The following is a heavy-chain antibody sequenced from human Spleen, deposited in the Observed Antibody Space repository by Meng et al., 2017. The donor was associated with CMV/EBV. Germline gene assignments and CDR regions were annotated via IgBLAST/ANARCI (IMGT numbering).Heavy chain of an antibody. CDR3: ARRFSYSSGYFDY. V-gene: IGHV4-4*02. Sequence: GSLRLSCAVSGGSISSSNWWSWVRQPPGKGLEWIGEIYHSGNTNYKPSLKSRVTISLDKSKNHFSLKLGSVTAADTAVYYCARRFSYSSGYFDYWGQGTLVTVSS. J-gene: IGHJ4*02. CDR2: IYHSGNT. D-gene: IGHD1-26*01. CDR1: GGSISSSNW.